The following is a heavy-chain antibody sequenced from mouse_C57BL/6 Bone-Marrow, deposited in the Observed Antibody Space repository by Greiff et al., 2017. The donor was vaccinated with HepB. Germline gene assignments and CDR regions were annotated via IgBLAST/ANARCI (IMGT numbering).Heavy chain of an antibody. J-gene: IGHJ1*03. Sequence: VQLKESGPGMVKPSQSLSLTCTVTGYSITSGYDWHWIRHFPGNKLEWMGYISYSGSTNYNPSLKSRISITHDTSKNHFFLKLNSVTTEDTATYYCARDPFYYGRSNWYFDVWGTGTTVTVSS. V-gene: IGHV3-1*01. CDR2: ISYSGST. CDR3: ARDPFYYGRSNWYFDV. D-gene: IGHD1-1*01. CDR1: GYSITSGYD.